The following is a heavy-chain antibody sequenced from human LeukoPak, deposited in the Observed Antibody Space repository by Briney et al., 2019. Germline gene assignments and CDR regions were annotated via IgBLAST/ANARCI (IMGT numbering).Heavy chain of an antibody. Sequence: GGSLRLSCTASGFTFSNYWMTWVRQAPGKGLEWVANINQYGSEKYYVDSMKGRLTISRDNAKNSLYLQMNSLRAEDTALYYCMTELQGHRGQGTLVTVSS. CDR2: INQYGSEK. D-gene: IGHD1-14*01. V-gene: IGHV3-7*03. CDR3: MTELQGH. CDR1: GFTFSNYW. J-gene: IGHJ4*02.